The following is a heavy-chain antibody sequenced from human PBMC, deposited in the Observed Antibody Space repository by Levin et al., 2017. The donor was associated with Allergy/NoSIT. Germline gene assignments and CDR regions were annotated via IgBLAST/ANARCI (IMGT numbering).Heavy chain of an antibody. J-gene: IGHJ3*02. V-gene: IGHV3-20*04. CDR2: INWNGGST. CDR1: GFTFDDYG. CDR3: ARDGYYNILTGSDAFDI. D-gene: IGHD3-9*01. Sequence: GESLKISCAASGFTFDDYGMSWVHQAPGKGLEWVSGINWNGGSTDYADSVKGRFTISRDNAKNSLYLQMNSLRAEDTALYYCARDGYYNILTGSDAFDIWGQGTMVTVSS.